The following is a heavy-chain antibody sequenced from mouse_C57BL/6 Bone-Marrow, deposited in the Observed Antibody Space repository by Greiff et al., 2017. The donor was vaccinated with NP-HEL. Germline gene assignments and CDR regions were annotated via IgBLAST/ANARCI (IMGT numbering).Heavy chain of an antibody. J-gene: IGHJ3*01. Sequence: DVMLVESGGGLVQPGGSLKLSCAASGFTFSDYYMYWVRQTPEKRLEWVAYISNGGGSTYYPDTVKGRFTISRDNAKNTLYLQMSRLKSEDTAMYYCARHLAFAYWGQGTLVTVSA. V-gene: IGHV5-12*01. CDR1: GFTFSDYY. CDR2: ISNGGGST. CDR3: ARHLAFAY.